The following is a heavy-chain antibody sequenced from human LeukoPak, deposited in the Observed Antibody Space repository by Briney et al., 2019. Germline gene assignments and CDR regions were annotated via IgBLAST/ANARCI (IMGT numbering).Heavy chain of an antibody. CDR1: GDSISNYY. V-gene: IGHV4-4*07. CDR3: ARVSLVRGAPDYYFDY. Sequence: SGTLSLTCTVSGDSISNYYWSWIRQPAGRGLEWIGRIYTSGSTNYNPSLKSRVTMSVDTSKNQFSLKLSSVTAADTAVYYCARVSLVRGAPDYYFDYWGQGTLVTVSS. CDR2: IYTSGST. J-gene: IGHJ4*02. D-gene: IGHD3-10*01.